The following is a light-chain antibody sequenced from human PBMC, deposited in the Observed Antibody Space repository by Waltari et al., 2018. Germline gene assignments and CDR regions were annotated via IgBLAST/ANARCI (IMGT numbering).Light chain of an antibody. CDR3: FSYTSSTTYV. CDR2: DVG. CDR1: SSDVGRYNY. Sequence: QSALTQPASVSGSPGQSITISCTGTSSDVGRYNYVSWYQQHPGKAPILMSFDVGNRPSVVSRRFSCSKSSNTASLNISGLQAEDEADYYCFSYTSSTTYVFGTGTKVTVL. V-gene: IGLV2-14*03. J-gene: IGLJ1*01.